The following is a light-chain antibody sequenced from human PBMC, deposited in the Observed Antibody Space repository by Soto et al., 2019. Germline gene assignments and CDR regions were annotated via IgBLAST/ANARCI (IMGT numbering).Light chain of an antibody. Sequence: DIQMTQSPSTLSASVGDRVTITCRASQSISSWLAWYQQIPGKAPKLLIYDASSLESGVPSRFSGSGSGTEFTLTISSLQPDDCATYYCQQYNSIRATFGQGTKLEIK. CDR2: DAS. J-gene: IGKJ2*01. CDR1: QSISSW. CDR3: QQYNSIRAT. V-gene: IGKV1-5*01.